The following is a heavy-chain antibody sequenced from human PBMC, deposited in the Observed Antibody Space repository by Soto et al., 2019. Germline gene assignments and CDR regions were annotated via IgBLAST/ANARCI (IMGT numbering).Heavy chain of an antibody. CDR3: ARDPSGYSAYNDGY. V-gene: IGHV1-69*04. D-gene: IGHD5-12*01. CDR1: RVTYNCNT. CDR2: IIPILGIA. J-gene: IGHJ4*02. Sequence: SVKVSCKDSRVTYNCNTLSWPRQANRQGLEWMGRIIPILGIANYAQKFQGRVTITADKSTSTAYMELSSLRSEDTAVYYCARDPSGYSAYNDGYWGEGTLGTV.